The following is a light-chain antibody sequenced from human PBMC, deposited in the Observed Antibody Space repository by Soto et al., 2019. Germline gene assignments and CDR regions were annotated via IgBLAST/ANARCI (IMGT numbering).Light chain of an antibody. CDR2: EVS. Sequence: QSVLTQPASLSGSPGQSITISCTGTSSDVGGYNYVSWYQQHPGKAPKLMIYEVSNRPSGVSNRFSGSKSGNTASLTISGLQAEDEADYYCRSHTRSSTYVFGTGTKVTVL. CDR3: RSHTRSSTYV. J-gene: IGLJ1*01. V-gene: IGLV2-14*01. CDR1: SSDVGGYNY.